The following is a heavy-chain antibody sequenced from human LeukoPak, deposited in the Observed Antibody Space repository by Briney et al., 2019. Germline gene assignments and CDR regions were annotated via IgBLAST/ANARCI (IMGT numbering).Heavy chain of an antibody. V-gene: IGHV3-21*01. CDR1: GFTFSRYT. CDR2: IDTSSSHI. J-gene: IGHJ4*02. Sequence: GGSLRLSCAASGFTFSRYTMNWVRQAPGKGLEWVSSIDTSSSHIHYADSVKGRFTISRDNAKNSLYLQMNSLRAEDTAVYYCARVARQLTGYWGPGTLVTVSS. D-gene: IGHD3-9*01. CDR3: ARVARQLTGY.